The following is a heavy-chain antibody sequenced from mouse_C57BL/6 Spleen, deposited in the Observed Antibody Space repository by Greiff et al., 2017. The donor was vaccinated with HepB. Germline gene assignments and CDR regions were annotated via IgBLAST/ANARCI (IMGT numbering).Heavy chain of an antibody. Sequence: VQLKQSGPELVKPGASVKISCKASGYSFTGYYMHWVKQSSEKSLEWIGEINPSTGGTSYNQKFKGKATLTVDKSSSTAYMQLKSLTSEDSAVYYCARQLGAWFAYWGQGTLVTVSA. CDR2: INPSTGGT. J-gene: IGHJ3*01. V-gene: IGHV1-43*01. CDR3: ARQLGAWFAY. CDR1: GYSFTGYY. D-gene: IGHD4-1*02.